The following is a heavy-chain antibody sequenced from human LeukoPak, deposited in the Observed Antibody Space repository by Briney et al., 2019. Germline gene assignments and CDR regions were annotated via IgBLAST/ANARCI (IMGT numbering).Heavy chain of an antibody. CDR3: ARATNGGFDY. CDR1: GFTFSSHW. D-gene: IGHD2-2*01. Sequence: GGSLRLSCAASGFTFSSHWMSWVRQAPGKGLEWVANIKQDGSEKYYVDSVKGRFTISRDNAKNSLYLQMNSLRTEDTAVYYCARATNGGFDYWGQGALVTVSS. CDR2: IKQDGSEK. V-gene: IGHV3-7*01. J-gene: IGHJ4*02.